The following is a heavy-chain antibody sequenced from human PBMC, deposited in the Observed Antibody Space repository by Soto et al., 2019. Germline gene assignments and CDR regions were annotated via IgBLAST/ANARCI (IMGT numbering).Heavy chain of an antibody. V-gene: IGHV3-23*01. Sequence: LRLSCKASGFSFSDYAMTWVRQAPGKGLEWVSVISGSGDNTFYAASVKGRFAISRDNSKNVLYLQMNSLSADDAAVYFCAKGRAITVYGVYNLFDYWGLGTLVTVSS. J-gene: IGHJ4*01. CDR3: AKGRAITVYGVYNLFDY. CDR2: ISGSGDNT. D-gene: IGHD3-3*01. CDR1: GFSFSDYA.